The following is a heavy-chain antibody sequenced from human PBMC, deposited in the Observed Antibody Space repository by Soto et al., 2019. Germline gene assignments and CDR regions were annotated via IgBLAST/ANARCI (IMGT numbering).Heavy chain of an antibody. J-gene: IGHJ4*02. Sequence: EVQLLESGGGLVQPGGSLRLSCAASGFTFSSYAMSWVRQAPGKGLEWVSAISGSGGSTYSADFVKGRCTISRENPKNPLYLQMNSLRAEHTGVYYCAKDLVLQWFGEFNYFDYWGQGTLVTVSS. D-gene: IGHD3-10*01. CDR3: AKDLVLQWFGEFNYFDY. V-gene: IGHV3-23*01. CDR2: ISGSGGST. CDR1: GFTFSSYA.